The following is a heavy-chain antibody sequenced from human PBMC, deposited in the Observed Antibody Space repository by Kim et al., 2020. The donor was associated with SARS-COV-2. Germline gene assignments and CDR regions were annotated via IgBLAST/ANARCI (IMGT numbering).Heavy chain of an antibody. D-gene: IGHD3-10*01. J-gene: IGHJ6*02. CDR1: GGSISSYY. CDR2: IYYSGST. V-gene: IGHV4-59*08. CDR3: ARRPYGSYYGMDV. Sequence: SETLSLTCTVSGGSISSYYWSWIRQPPGKGLEWIGYIYYSGSTNYNPSLKSRVTISVDTSKNQFSLKLSSVTAADTAVYYCARRPYGSYYGMDVWGQGTTVTVSS.